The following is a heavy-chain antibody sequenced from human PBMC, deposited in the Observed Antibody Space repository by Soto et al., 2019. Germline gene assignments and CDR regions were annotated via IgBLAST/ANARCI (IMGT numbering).Heavy chain of an antibody. V-gene: IGHV3-11*06. Sequence: QVQLVESGGGLVKPGGSLRLSCAASGFTFSDYYMSWIRQAPGKGLEWVSYISSSSSYTNYADSVKGRFTISRDNAKNLLYLQMNSLRAEDTAVYYCARDQSHHYYHSSGYYYWGQGTLVTVSS. CDR3: ARDQSHHYYHSSGYYY. CDR1: GFTFSDYY. CDR2: ISSSSSYT. J-gene: IGHJ4*02. D-gene: IGHD3-22*01.